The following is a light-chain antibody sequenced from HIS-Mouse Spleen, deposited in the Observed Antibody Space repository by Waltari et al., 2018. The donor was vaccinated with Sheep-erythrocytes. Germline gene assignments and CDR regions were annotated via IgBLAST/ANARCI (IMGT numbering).Light chain of an antibody. CDR1: SSAVGGYNY. V-gene: IGLV2-11*01. CDR2: DVS. Sequence: QSALTQPRSVSGSPGQSVTISCTGTSSAVGGYNYVSWYQQHPGKAPKLMIYDVSKRPSGVPDRFSGSKSGNTASLTISGLHAEDEADYYCCSYAGSYNHVFATGTKVTVL. CDR3: CSYAGSYNHV. J-gene: IGLJ1*01.